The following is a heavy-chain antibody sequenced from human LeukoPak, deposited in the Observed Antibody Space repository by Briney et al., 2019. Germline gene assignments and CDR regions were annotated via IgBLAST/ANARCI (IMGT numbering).Heavy chain of an antibody. CDR1: GDTVSSDSAA. CDR2: TYYRSKWYN. Sequence: SQTLSLTCAISGDTVSSDSAAWNWIGQSPSRGLEWLGRTYYRSKWYNDYAVSVKSRITINPDTSKNQFSLQLNSVTPEYTAVYYCARAPRGIFDYWGQGTLVTVSS. CDR3: ARAPRGIFDY. J-gene: IGHJ4*02. V-gene: IGHV6-1*01. D-gene: IGHD3-16*01.